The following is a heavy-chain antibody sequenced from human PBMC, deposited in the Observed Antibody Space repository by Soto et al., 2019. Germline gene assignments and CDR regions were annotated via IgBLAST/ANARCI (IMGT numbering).Heavy chain of an antibody. CDR1: GYSFTSYW. D-gene: IGHD6-6*01. J-gene: IGHJ6*02. Sequence: RGESLKISCKGSGYSFTSYWISWVRQMPGKGLEWMGRIDPSDSYTNYSPSFQGHVTISADKSISTAYLQWSSLKASDTAMYYCARRIPQYSSSMTYGMDVWGQGTTVTVS. CDR3: ARRIPQYSSSMTYGMDV. CDR2: IDPSDSYT. V-gene: IGHV5-10-1*01.